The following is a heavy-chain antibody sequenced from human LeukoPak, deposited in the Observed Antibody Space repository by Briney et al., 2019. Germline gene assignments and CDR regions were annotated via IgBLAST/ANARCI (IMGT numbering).Heavy chain of an antibody. CDR1: GFTFDDYG. Sequence: GGSLRLSCAASGFTFDDYGMSWVRQAPGKGLEWVSGINWNGGSTGYADSVKGRFTISRDNAKTTLYLQMKRLRVEETAMYYCARARDRGIAYTTNYWGQGALVTVSS. J-gene: IGHJ4*02. CDR3: ARARDRGIAYTTNY. V-gene: IGHV3-20*04. D-gene: IGHD1-1*01. CDR2: INWNGGST.